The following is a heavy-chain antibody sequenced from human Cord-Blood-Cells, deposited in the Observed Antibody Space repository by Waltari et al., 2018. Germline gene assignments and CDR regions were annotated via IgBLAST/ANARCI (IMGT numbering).Heavy chain of an antibody. CDR3: ARDGYDYSWGSDRYLDY. V-gene: IGHV1-69*01. J-gene: IGHJ4*02. CDR2: LIPIFGTA. Sequence: QVKLVQSGAEVKKPRSSVQVSCKASGGNFSSYAISCVRPSPGQGLEWMGGLIPIFGTANYAQKLQGRVTITADESTSTAYMELSSLRSEDTGVYYCARDGYDYSWGSDRYLDYWGQGTLVTVSS. D-gene: IGHD3-16*02. CDR1: GGNFSSYA.